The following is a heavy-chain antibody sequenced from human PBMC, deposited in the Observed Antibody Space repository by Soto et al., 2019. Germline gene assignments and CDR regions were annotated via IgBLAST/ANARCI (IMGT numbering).Heavy chain of an antibody. D-gene: IGHD5-12*01. CDR1: GFTFSSYG. V-gene: IGHV3-21*01. Sequence: PGGSLRLSCAASGFTFSSYGMHWVRQAPGKGLEWVSFIWGDGSYIYYADSVKGRFTISRDNAKNSLYLQMNSLRAEDTAVYYCARAPGYDGTHFDYWGQGTLVTVSS. CDR3: ARAPGYDGTHFDY. J-gene: IGHJ4*02. CDR2: IWGDGSYI.